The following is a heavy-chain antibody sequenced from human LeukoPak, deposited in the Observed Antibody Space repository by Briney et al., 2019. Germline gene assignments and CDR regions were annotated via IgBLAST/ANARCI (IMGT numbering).Heavy chain of an antibody. CDR3: ARGPYYGSGSTRPAFDI. D-gene: IGHD3-10*01. J-gene: IGHJ3*02. V-gene: IGHV4-39*07. CDR1: GGSISSSSYY. CDR2: IYYSGST. Sequence: SETLSLTCTVSGGSISSSSYYRGWIRQPPGKGLEWIGSIYYSGSTYYNPSLKSRVTISVDTSKNQFSLKLSSVTAADTAVYYCARGPYYGSGSTRPAFDIWGQGTMVTVSS.